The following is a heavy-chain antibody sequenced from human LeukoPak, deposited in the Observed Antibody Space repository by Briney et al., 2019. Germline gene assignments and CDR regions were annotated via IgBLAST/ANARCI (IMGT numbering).Heavy chain of an antibody. CDR1: GFTFSSSD. CDR3: AKTYCSSASCYHFDY. Sequence: GGSLRLSCAASGFTFSSSDMSWVRQAPGKGLDWVPGISSGGGSAYYADSVKGRFTISRDKFKSTLYLQMNSLRAEDTAIYYCAKTYCSSASCYHFDYWGQGTLVTVSS. CDR2: ISSGGGSA. V-gene: IGHV3-23*01. D-gene: IGHD2-2*01. J-gene: IGHJ4*02.